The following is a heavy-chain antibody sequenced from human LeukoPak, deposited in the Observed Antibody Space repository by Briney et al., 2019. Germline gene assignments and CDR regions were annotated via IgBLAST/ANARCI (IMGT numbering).Heavy chain of an antibody. V-gene: IGHV1-46*01. D-gene: IGHD2-21*02. CDR3: ARVPIPIVVVTAIGENDAFDI. J-gene: IGHJ3*02. Sequence: ASVKVSCKASGYTFTSYYMHWVRQAPGQGLEWMGIINPSGGSTSYAQKFQGRVTMTRDTSTSTVYMELSSLRSEDTAVYYCARVPIPIVVVTAIGENDAFDIWGQGTMVTVSS. CDR1: GYTFTSYY. CDR2: INPSGGST.